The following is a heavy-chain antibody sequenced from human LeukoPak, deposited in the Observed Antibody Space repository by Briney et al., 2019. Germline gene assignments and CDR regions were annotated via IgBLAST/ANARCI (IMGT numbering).Heavy chain of an antibody. V-gene: IGHV3-48*03. J-gene: IGHJ4*02. Sequence: GGSLRLSCEASGFTFSTYEMNWVRQAPGKGLEWVSYISTSGGTTYYADSVKGRFTISRGNAMQSLYLQMNSLRAEDTAVYYCARDDYNYDRPFDYWGQGTLVTVSS. CDR3: ARDDYNYDRPFDY. CDR2: ISTSGGTT. CDR1: GFTFSTYE. D-gene: IGHD3-22*01.